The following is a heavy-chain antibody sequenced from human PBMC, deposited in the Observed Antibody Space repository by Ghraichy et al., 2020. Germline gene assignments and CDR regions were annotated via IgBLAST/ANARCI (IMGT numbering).Heavy chain of an antibody. CDR3: ARGKDIDFWSGLNRLTRGDRPFDP. CDR2: IYYSGST. V-gene: IGHV4-59*01. D-gene: IGHD3-3*01. J-gene: IGHJ5*02. Sequence: SETLSLTCTVSGGSISSYYWSWIRQPPGKGLEWIGYIYYSGSTNYNPSLKSRVTISVDTSKNQFSLKLSSVTAADTAVYYCARGKDIDFWSGLNRLTRGDRPFDPWGQGTLVTVSS. CDR1: GGSISSYY.